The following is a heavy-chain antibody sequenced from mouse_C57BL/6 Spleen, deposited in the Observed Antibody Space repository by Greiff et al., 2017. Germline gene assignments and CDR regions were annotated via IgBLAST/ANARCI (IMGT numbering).Heavy chain of an antibody. CDR2: IYWDDDK. D-gene: IGHD1-1*01. CDR3: ARSLDYYGSPWFAY. Sequence: QVTLKECGPGILQSSQTLSLTCSFSGFSLSTSGMGVSWIRQPSGKGLEWLAHIYWDDDKRYNPSLKSRLTISKDTSRNQVFLKITSVDTADTATYYCARSLDYYGSPWFAYWGQGTLVTVSA. CDR1: GFSLSTSGMG. J-gene: IGHJ3*01. V-gene: IGHV8-12*01.